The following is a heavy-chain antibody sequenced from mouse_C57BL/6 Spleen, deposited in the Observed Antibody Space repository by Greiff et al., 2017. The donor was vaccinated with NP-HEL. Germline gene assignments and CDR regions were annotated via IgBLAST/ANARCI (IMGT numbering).Heavy chain of an antibody. D-gene: IGHD2-4*01. J-gene: IGHJ4*01. V-gene: IGHV5-4*01. CDR1: GFTFSSYA. CDR3: ARDPYDYDPYYAMDY. Sequence: EVKLVESGGGLVKPGGSLKLSCAASGFTFSSYAMSWVRQTPEKRLEWVATISDGGSYTYYPDNVKGRFTISRDNAKNNLYLQMSHLKSEDTAMYYCARDPYDYDPYYAMDYWGQGTSVTVSS. CDR2: ISDGGSYT.